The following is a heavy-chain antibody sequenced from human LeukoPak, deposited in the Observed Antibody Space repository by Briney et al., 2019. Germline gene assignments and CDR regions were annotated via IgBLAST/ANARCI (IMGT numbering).Heavy chain of an antibody. CDR3: ARGCSSTSCYDRRRWFDP. D-gene: IGHD2-2*01. J-gene: IGHJ5*02. Sequence: APVKVSCKASGGTFSSYAISWVRQAPGQGLEWMGGIIPIFGTANYAQKFQGRVTITADKSTSTAYMELSSLRSEDTAVYYCARGCSSTSCYDRRRWFDPWGQGTLVTVSS. CDR2: IIPIFGTA. CDR1: GGTFSSYA. V-gene: IGHV1-69*06.